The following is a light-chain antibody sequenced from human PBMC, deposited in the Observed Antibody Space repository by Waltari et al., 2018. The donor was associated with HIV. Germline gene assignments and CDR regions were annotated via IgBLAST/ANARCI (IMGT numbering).Light chain of an antibody. J-gene: IGKJ1*01. CDR1: QSIRSY. CDR3: QQSYSTLTWT. Sequence: DIQMTQSPSSLSASVGDRVTITCRASQSIRSYLNWYQQKPGKAPKVLIYAASSLQRGVPSRFSGSGSGTEFTLTISSLQPEDFATYYCQQSYSTLTWTFGQGTKVEIK. CDR2: AAS. V-gene: IGKV1-39*01.